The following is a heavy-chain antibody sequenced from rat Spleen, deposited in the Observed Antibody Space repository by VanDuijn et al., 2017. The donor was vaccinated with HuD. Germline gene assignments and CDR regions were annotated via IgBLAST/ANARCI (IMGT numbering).Heavy chain of an antibody. J-gene: IGHJ2*01. CDR3: ATGITLV. Sequence: EVQLVESGGGLVQPRRSLKLSCAASGFTFSDYYMTWVRQAPAKGLEWVASISSDGSSTYYRDSVKGRFTISRDNAKSSLYLQMGSLGSGDTATYYCATGITLVWGRGVMVTVSS. CDR1: GFTFSDYY. D-gene: IGHD1-2*01. V-gene: IGHV5-20*01. CDR2: ISSDGSST.